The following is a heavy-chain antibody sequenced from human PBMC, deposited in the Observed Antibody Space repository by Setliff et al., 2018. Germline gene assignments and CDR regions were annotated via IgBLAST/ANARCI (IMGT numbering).Heavy chain of an antibody. CDR2: VYYSGYT. V-gene: IGHV4-39*07. J-gene: IGHJ1*01. CDR3: ARVDFTMIQGVLGL. Sequence: SETLSLTCSVSGGSVSSTSHYWGWIRQPPGKGMEWIGSVYYSGYTYYNPSLQSRVTISVDMSKNQFSMKLTSVTAADTAVYYCARVDFTMIQGVLGLWGQGTLVTVSS. D-gene: IGHD3-10*01. CDR1: GGSVSSTSHY.